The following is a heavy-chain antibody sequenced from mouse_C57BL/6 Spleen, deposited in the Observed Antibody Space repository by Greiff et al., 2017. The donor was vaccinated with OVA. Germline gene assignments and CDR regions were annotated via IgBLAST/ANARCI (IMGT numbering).Heavy chain of an antibody. Sequence: EVQGVESGGGLVKPGGSLKLSCAASGFTFSSYAMSWVRQTPEKRLEWVATISDGGSYTYYPDNVKGRFTISRDNAKNNLYLQMSHLKSEDTAMYYCAREAYDYAMDYWGQGTSVTVSS. CDR1: GFTFSSYA. CDR2: ISDGGSYT. J-gene: IGHJ4*01. CDR3: AREAYDYAMDY. D-gene: IGHD6-5*01. V-gene: IGHV5-4*01.